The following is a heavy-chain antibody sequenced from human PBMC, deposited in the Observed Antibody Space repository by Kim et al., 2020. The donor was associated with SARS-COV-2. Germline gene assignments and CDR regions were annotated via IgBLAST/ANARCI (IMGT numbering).Heavy chain of an antibody. J-gene: IGHJ4*02. V-gene: IGHV3-21*01. CDR3: ARGDEIAVAGLFDY. D-gene: IGHD6-19*01. Sequence: ADSVKGRFTISRDNAKNSLYLQMNSLRAEDTAVYYCARGDEIAVAGLFDYWGQGTLVTVSS.